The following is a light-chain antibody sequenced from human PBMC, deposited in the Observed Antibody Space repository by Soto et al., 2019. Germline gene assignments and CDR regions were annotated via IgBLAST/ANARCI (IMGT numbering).Light chain of an antibody. CDR1: SSDVGGYNY. CDR3: SSYTSSSTL. J-gene: IGLJ1*01. Sequence: QSALTQPASVSGSPGQSITISCTGTSSDVGGYNYVSWYQQHPGKAPKLMIYAVTDRPSGVSSRVSGSKSGNTASLTISGLQAEDEADSYCSSYTSSSTLFGTGTKVTVL. V-gene: IGLV2-14*01. CDR2: AVT.